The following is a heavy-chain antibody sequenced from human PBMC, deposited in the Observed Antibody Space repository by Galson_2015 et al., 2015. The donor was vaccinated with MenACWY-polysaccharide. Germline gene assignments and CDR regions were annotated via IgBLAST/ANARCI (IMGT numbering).Heavy chain of an antibody. J-gene: IGHJ4*02. CDR2: VDYSGNS. CDR3: VRAGRTDRGVVGYGWGLDY. D-gene: IGHD5-18*01. Sequence: ETLSLTCPVSGGSIRRTSHYWGWIRQPPGKGLEWTGTVDYSGNSYYNASLKSRITISIDTSRTQFSLKLTSVTAADTAVYYCVRAGRTDRGVVGYGWGLDYWGQGSLVTVSS. CDR1: GGSIRRTSHY. V-gene: IGHV4-39*07.